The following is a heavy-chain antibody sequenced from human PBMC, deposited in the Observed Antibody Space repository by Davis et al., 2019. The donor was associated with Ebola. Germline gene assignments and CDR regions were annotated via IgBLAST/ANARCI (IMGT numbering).Heavy chain of an antibody. CDR1: GGSISSYY. CDR3: AKIGGSYPTGDY. J-gene: IGHJ4*02. Sequence: GSLRLSCTVSGGSISSYYWSWIRQPPGKGLEWIGYIYYSGSTNYNPSLKSRVTISVDTSKNQFSLKLSSVTAADTAVYYCAKIGGSYPTGDYWGQGTLVTVSS. V-gene: IGHV4-59*12. CDR2: IYYSGST. D-gene: IGHD1-26*01.